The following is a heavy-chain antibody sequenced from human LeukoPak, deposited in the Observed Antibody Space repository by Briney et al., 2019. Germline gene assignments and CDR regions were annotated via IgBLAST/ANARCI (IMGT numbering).Heavy chain of an antibody. Sequence: ASVMVSCKASGYTFTGYYMHWVRQAPGQGLEWMGRINPNSGGTNYAQKFQGRVTMTRDTSISTAYMELSRLRSDDTAVYYCAREISGSDYYYYYYMDVWGKGTTVTVSS. CDR1: GYTFTGYY. D-gene: IGHD3-10*01. J-gene: IGHJ6*03. V-gene: IGHV1-2*06. CDR3: AREISGSDYYYYYYMDV. CDR2: INPNSGGT.